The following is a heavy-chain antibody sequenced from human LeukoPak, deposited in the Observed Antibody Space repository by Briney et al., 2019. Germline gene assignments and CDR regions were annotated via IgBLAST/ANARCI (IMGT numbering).Heavy chain of an antibody. CDR3: ARGHPLLDY. Sequence: PSETLSLTCAVYGGSFSGDYWTWIRQPPGQGLEWIGEINHSGGTNYNPSLKSRVTISVDTSKNQFSLKLSSVTAADTAVYYCARGHPLLDYWGQGTLVTVSS. CDR2: INHSGGT. V-gene: IGHV4-34*01. CDR1: GGSFSGDY. D-gene: IGHD2-21*02. J-gene: IGHJ4*02.